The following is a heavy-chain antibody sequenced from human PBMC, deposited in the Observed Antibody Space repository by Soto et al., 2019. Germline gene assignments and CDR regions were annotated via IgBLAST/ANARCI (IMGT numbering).Heavy chain of an antibody. CDR3: AKNLPRTGRFDY. V-gene: IGHV4-31*03. CDR1: GYSISSGGYY. Sequence: SETLSLTCTVSGYSISSGGYYWSWIRQFPWKGLEWIGYIYYTGSTYSNPSLKSRVTLSVDTSKNEFSLKMKSVTAADTAVYYCAKNLPRTGRFDYWGQGTVVTVSS. CDR2: IYYTGST. J-gene: IGHJ4*02.